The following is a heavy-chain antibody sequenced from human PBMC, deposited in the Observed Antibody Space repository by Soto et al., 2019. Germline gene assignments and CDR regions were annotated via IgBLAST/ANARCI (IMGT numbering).Heavy chain of an antibody. J-gene: IGHJ4*02. CDR1: GFAVSSKY. CDR3: VQTTGWPGFDF. V-gene: IGHV3-53*01. CDR2: IYGGGTT. Sequence: EVQLVESGGGLIQPGGSLRLSCAASGFAVSSKYMTWVRQAPGKGLEWVSVIYGGGTTYYADSVKGRFTISRDTSKNTLYLQMNSLRAEDTALYDCVQTTGWPGFDFWGQGTLVTVSS. D-gene: IGHD6-19*01.